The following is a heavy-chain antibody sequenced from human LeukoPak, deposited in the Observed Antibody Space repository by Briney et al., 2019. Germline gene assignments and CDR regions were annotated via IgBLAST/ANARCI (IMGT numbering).Heavy chain of an antibody. CDR3: ARDGSGMDTLLRRNYYYYMDV. CDR1: GGSISSYY. Sequence: PSEALSLTCTVSGGSISSYYWSWIRQPPGKGLEWIGYIYYSGSTNYNPSLKSRVTISVDTSKNQFSLKLSSVTAADTAVYYCARDGSGMDTLLRRNYYYYMDVWGKGTTVTVSS. CDR2: IYYSGST. V-gene: IGHV4-59*01. D-gene: IGHD5-18*01. J-gene: IGHJ6*03.